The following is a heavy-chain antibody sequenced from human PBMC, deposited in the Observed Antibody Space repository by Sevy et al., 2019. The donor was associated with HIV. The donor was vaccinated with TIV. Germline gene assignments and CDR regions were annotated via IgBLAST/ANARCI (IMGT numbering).Heavy chain of an antibody. V-gene: IGHV3-30*02. CDR3: AKGLGMVQGALLSEDV. J-gene: IGHJ3*01. CDR1: GFTFSRYG. Sequence: GGSLRLSCAASGFTFSRYGMHWVRQAPGKGLEWVAFIRYDGSTKYYAESVKGRFIISRDNSKDTLYLQMNSLRGEDTSLYYGAKGLGMVQGALLSEDVWGQGTMVTVSS. D-gene: IGHD3-10*01. CDR2: IRYDGSTK.